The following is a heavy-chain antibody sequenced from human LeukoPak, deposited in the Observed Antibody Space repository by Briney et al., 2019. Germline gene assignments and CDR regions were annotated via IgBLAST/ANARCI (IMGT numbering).Heavy chain of an antibody. CDR3: ARGGVADRGGKKPACDY. D-gene: IGHD2-15*01. Sequence: GGSLRLSCAASGFTFSSYGMHWVRQAPGKGLEWVAVIWYDGSSKYYADSVKGRFTISRDNSKNTLYLQMNSLRAEDTAVYYCARGGVADRGGKKPACDYRGQGTLLTVSS. V-gene: IGHV3-33*01. J-gene: IGHJ4*02. CDR1: GFTFSSYG. CDR2: IWYDGSSK.